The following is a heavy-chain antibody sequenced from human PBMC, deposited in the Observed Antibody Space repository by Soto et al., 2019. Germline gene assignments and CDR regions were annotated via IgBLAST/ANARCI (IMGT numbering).Heavy chain of an antibody. CDR3: ARAGDSMGPAALGY. CDR2: IYHSGST. J-gene: IGHJ4*02. D-gene: IGHD6-13*01. Sequence: QLQLQESGSGLVKPSQTLSLTCAVSGGSISSGGSSWSWIRQPPGKGLEWIGYIYHSGSTDYNPSLKSRVTISADRSKNPSSLQLCSVTAADTAVYSCARAGDSMGPAALGYWGQGTLVTVSS. V-gene: IGHV4-30-2*01. CDR1: GGSISSGGSS.